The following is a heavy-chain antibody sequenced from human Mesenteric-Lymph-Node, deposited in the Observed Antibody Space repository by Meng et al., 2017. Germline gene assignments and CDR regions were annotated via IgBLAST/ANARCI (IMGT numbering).Heavy chain of an antibody. J-gene: IGHJ4*02. CDR1: GYTFTGSY. CDR2: INPNTGGT. D-gene: IGHD3-22*01. CDR3: ARVPFYYDSRTFIFDS. Sequence: GQLVQSGAEVKKPGASWKVSCKASGYTFTGSYIHWVRQAPGHGLEWVGRINPNTGGTNYAQMFKGRVTLSTDTSISTAYMELSSLRSDDTAVFYCARVPFYYDSRTFIFDSWGQGTLVTVSS. V-gene: IGHV1-2*06.